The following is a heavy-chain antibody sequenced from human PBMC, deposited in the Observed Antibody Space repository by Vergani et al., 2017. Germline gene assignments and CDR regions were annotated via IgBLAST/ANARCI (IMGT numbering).Heavy chain of an antibody. CDR3: ARDVEWDKIWFGELSAADC. CDR2: IKQDGSEK. J-gene: IGHJ4*02. V-gene: IGHV3-7*01. Sequence: EVQLVESGGGLVQPGGSLRLSCAASGFTFSSYWMSWVRQAPGKGLEWVANIKQDGSEKYYVDSVKGRFTISRDNAKNSLYLQMNSLRAEDTAVYYCARDVEWDKIWFGELSAADCWGQGTLVTVSS. D-gene: IGHD3-10*01. CDR1: GFTFSSYW.